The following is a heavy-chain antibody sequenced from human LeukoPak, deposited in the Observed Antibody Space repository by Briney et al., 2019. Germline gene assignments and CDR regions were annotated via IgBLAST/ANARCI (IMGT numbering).Heavy chain of an antibody. CDR3: ARHTASGLYYFDY. J-gene: IGHJ4*02. D-gene: IGHD3-10*01. CDR1: GGSFSGYY. V-gene: IGHV4-34*01. Sequence: SETLSLTCAVYGGSFSGYYWGWIRQPPGKGLEWIGSIYDSGRTHYNPSLQSRVTISVGTSKNLFSLKLSSVTAADTAVFYCARHTASGLYYFDYWGQGTLVTVSS. CDR2: IYDSGRT.